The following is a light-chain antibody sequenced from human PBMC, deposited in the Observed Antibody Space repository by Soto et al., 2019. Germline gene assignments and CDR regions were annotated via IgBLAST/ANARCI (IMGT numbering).Light chain of an antibody. J-gene: IGKJ5*01. CDR1: QVLGTN. V-gene: IGKV3-15*01. CDR3: QQYNYWPPIT. CDR2: GIY. Sequence: EIVITQSPGTLSVSPGETATLSCRASQVLGTNLAWYQQKPGQSPTLLIYGIYIRATGVPVRFTGSGSGTEFTLTITSLQSEDFATYYCQQYNYWPPITFGQGTRLE.